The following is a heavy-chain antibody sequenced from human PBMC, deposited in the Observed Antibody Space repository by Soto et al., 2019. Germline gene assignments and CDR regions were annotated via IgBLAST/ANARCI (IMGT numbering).Heavy chain of an antibody. CDR2: INPNSGDT. V-gene: IGHV1-2*02. D-gene: IGHD1-26*01. CDR1: GYTFTGYY. J-gene: IGHJ6*02. CDR3: AKGGAIVAAGTRVYLYNAMDV. Sequence: QVQLVQSGTEVKRPGDSVTVSCKASGYTFTGYYVHWVRQAPGQGLERMGWINPNSGDTYLAQRFQGRVPMNRGTSIGTAYMELRGLTSDDTAEYYCAKGGAIVAAGTRVYLYNAMDVWGQGTTVTVSS.